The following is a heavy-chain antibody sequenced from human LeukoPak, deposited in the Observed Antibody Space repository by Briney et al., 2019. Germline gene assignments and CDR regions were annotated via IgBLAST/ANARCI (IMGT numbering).Heavy chain of an antibody. Sequence: GGSLRLSCAASGFSFSSYSMSWVRPAPGKGLEWVSAISGSGGSTYYADSVKGRFTISRDNSKNTLYLQMNSLRAEDTAVYYCAKVSSGWPFDYWGQGTLVTVSS. CDR1: GFSFSSYS. D-gene: IGHD6-19*01. CDR2: ISGSGGST. V-gene: IGHV3-23*01. CDR3: AKVSSGWPFDY. J-gene: IGHJ4*02.